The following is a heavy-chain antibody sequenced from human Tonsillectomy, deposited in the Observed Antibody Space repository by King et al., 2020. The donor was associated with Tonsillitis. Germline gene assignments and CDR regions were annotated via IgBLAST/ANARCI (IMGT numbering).Heavy chain of an antibody. CDR1: GFTFSSYW. J-gene: IGHJ4*02. CDR2: INSDGSST. V-gene: IGHV3-74*01. D-gene: IGHD3-9*01. CDR3: ATTFYVRDILTGLDY. Sequence: VQLVESGGGLVQPGGSLRLSCAASGFTFSSYWMHWVRQAPGKGLVWVSRINSDGSSTTYADSVKGRFTISRDNAKNTLYLQMNRLRAEDTAVYFCATTFYVRDILTGLDYWGQGTLVTVSS.